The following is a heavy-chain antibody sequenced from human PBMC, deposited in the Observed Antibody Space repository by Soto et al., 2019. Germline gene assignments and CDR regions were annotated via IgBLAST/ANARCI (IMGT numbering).Heavy chain of an antibody. V-gene: IGHV3-9*01. CDR2: ISWNSGSI. D-gene: IGHD3-3*01. J-gene: IGHJ4*02. CDR3: AKGRSYYDFWSEFDY. CDR1: GFTFDDYA. Sequence: EVQLVESGGGWVQPGRSLRLSCAASGFTFDDYAMHWVRQAPGKGLEWVSGISWNSGSIGYADSVKGRFTISRDNAKNSLYLQMNSLRAEDTALYYCAKGRSYYDFWSEFDYWGQGTLVTVSS.